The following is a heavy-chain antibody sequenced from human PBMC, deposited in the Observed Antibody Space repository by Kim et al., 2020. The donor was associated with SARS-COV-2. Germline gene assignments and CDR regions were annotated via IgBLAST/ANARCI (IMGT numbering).Heavy chain of an antibody. CDR3: ARGSWYYGSGSYYYYGMDV. J-gene: IGHJ6*02. V-gene: IGHV4-34*01. CDR1: GGSFSGYY. CDR2: ITHSGST. Sequence: SETLSLTCAVYGGSFSGYYWSWIRQPPGKGLEWIGEITHSGSTNYNPSLKSRVTISVDTSKNQFSLKLSSVTAADTAVYYCARGSWYYGSGSYYYYGMDVWGQGTTVTVSS. D-gene: IGHD3-10*01.